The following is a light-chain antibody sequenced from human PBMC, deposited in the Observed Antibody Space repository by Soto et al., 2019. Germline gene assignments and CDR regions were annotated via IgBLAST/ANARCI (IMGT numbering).Light chain of an antibody. J-gene: IGLJ2*01. CDR3: ETWDSNSRI. Sequence: QSVLTQSSSASASLGSSVKFTCTLRSGHRSYIIAWHQQQPGKAPRYLMKVEPSGNYNKGSGAPDRFSGSSSGADRYLTISNLQSEDEADYYCETWDSNSRIFGGGTKLTGL. CDR1: SGHRSYI. V-gene: IGLV4-60*03. CDR2: VEPSGNY.